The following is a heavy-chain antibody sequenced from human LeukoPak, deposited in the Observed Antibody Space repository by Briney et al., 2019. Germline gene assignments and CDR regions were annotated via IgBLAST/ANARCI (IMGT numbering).Heavy chain of an antibody. D-gene: IGHD2-2*01. J-gene: IGHJ3*02. Sequence: GGSLRLSCAASGFTFDDYAMHWVRQAPGKGLEWVSGISWNSGSICYADSVKGRFTISRDNAKNSLYLQMNSLRAEDTALYYCAKDKDIVVVPAAMGGAFDIWGQGTMVTVSS. CDR2: ISWNSGSI. V-gene: IGHV3-9*01. CDR1: GFTFDDYA. CDR3: AKDKDIVVVPAAMGGAFDI.